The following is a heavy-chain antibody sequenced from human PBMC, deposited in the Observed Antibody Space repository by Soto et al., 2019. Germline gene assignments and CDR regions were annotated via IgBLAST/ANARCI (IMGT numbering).Heavy chain of an antibody. Sequence: QVQLQQWGAGLLKPSETLSLTCAVYGKSLSGYYWSWIRQPPGKALEWIGEINHSGNTNYNPSLKSRVTIPVDTSKNQLFLNLSSATAADTARYYCARQHVRGRTIAGAAEFWGQGTLVTVSS. D-gene: IGHD1-26*01. V-gene: IGHV4-34*01. J-gene: IGHJ4*02. CDR2: INHSGNT. CDR3: ARQHVRGRTIAGAAEF. CDR1: GKSLSGYY.